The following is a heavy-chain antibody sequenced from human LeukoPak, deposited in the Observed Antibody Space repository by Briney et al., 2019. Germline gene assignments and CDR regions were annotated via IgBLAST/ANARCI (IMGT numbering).Heavy chain of an antibody. Sequence: KTGGSLRLSCAASGFTFSSYSMNWVRQAPGKGLEWVSLINSGNSYQHYADSVKGRFTISRDNAKNSLYLQMNSLRAEDTAVYYCARDLMPTGHSRKWGDWFDPWGQGTLVTVSS. CDR2: INSGNSYQ. V-gene: IGHV3-21*04. CDR1: GFTFSSYS. J-gene: IGHJ5*02. CDR3: ARDLMPTGHSRKWGDWFDP. D-gene: IGHD4-23*01.